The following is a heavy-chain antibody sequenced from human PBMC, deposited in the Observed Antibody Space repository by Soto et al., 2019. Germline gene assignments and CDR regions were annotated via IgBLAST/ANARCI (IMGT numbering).Heavy chain of an antibody. CDR3: ARGGHVVVVTAALDY. Sequence: QVQLMQSGAEVKKPGASVKVSCKASGDTFTDYYIHWVRQAPGQGLEWMGTVNPSGGHTTYAQHFLGKVTMTRDTSTSNLNMELTSLTSDDTAVYYCARGGHVVVVTAALDYWGQGTLVTVSS. J-gene: IGHJ4*02. CDR2: VNPSGGHT. CDR1: GDTFTDYY. D-gene: IGHD2-21*02. V-gene: IGHV1-46*01.